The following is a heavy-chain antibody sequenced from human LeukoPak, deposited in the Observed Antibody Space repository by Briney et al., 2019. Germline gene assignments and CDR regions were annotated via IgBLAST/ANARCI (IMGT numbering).Heavy chain of an antibody. CDR3: ARSKSYSSGWTDFDC. Sequence: GRSLRLSCAASGFTFSSHDMHWVRQPTGKGLGWVSVIGTAGNTYYADSVKGRFTISRENAKNSLYLQMDNLRAEDTAVYYCARSKSYSSGWTDFDCWGQGTLVTVSS. CDR2: IGTAGNT. V-gene: IGHV3-13*01. J-gene: IGHJ4*02. D-gene: IGHD6-19*01. CDR1: GFTFSSHD.